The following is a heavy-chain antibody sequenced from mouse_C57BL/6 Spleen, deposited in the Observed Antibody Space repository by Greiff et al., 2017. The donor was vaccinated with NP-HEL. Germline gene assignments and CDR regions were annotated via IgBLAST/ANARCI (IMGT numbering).Heavy chain of an antibody. CDR3: TRTPPYYYGSSYEAMDY. CDR1: GFTFSSYA. Sequence: EVHLVESGEGLVKPGGSLKLSCAASGFTFSSYAMSWVRQTPEKRLEWVAYISSGGDYIYYADTVKGRFTISRDNARNTLYLQMSSLKSEDTAMYYCTRTPPYYYGSSYEAMDYWGQGTSVTVSS. V-gene: IGHV5-9-1*02. CDR2: ISSGGDYI. D-gene: IGHD1-1*01. J-gene: IGHJ4*01.